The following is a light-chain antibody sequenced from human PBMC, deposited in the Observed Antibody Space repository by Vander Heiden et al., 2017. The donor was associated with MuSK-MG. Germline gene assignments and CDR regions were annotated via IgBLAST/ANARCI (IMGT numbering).Light chain of an antibody. Sequence: DIQMTQSPSSLSASVGDRVTITCRASQSINSYLNWYQQKPGKAPKLLIYAASSLQSGVPSRFSGSGSGTDFTLTISRLQPEDFATYYCQQSDSTPLTFGQGTKLEIK. CDR2: AAS. CDR3: QQSDSTPLT. CDR1: QSINSY. V-gene: IGKV1-39*01. J-gene: IGKJ2*01.